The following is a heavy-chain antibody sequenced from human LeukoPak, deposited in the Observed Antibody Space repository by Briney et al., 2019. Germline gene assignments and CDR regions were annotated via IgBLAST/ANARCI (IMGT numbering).Heavy chain of an antibody. CDR1: GYTFTSYG. Sequence: ASVKVSCKTSGYTFTSYGITWVRQAPGKGLEWMGWISAYNGNIDYAQNLQGRVTMTTGTSTSTAYMELRSPRSDDTAVYYCTIMTHCTGGTCYSYDHWGQGTMVAVSS. D-gene: IGHD2-15*01. CDR3: TIMTHCTGGTCYSYDH. CDR2: ISAYNGNI. J-gene: IGHJ4*02. V-gene: IGHV1-18*01.